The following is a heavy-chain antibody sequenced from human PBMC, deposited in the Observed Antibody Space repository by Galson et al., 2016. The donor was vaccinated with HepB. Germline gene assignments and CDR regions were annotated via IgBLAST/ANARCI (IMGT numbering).Heavy chain of an antibody. D-gene: IGHD2-21*01. Sequence: SLRLSCAVSGLTFSTSWMHWVRHAPGEGLVWVSRMSGDGGVTDYADSVKGRFTISRDNAKNTLYLQMNSLRAEDTALYYCARHIGGRGYFDFWGQGALVTVSS. CDR2: MSGDGGVT. V-gene: IGHV3-74*01. J-gene: IGHJ4*02. CDR1: GLTFSTSW. CDR3: ARHIGGRGYFDF.